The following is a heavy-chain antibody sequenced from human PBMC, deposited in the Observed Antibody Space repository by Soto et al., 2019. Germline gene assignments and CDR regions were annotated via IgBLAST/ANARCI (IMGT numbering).Heavy chain of an antibody. CDR2: ISGNSGKT. V-gene: IGHV3-23*01. Sequence: PGGSLRLSCTASGFTFSSYAMSWVRQAPGKELEWVSTISGNSGKTNYAESVKGRFSISRDNSKNTVHLQLDSLRAEDTAVYFCAKEGTVTTEVDYYYSDMDVWGQGPTVTVSS. J-gene: IGHJ6*02. CDR1: GFTFSSYA. CDR3: AKEGTVTTEVDYYYSDMDV. D-gene: IGHD4-17*01.